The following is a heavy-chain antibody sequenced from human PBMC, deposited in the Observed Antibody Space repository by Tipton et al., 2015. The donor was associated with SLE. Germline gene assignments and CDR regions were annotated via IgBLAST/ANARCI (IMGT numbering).Heavy chain of an antibody. Sequence: TLSLTCTVSGGSISISPYFWGWIRQPPGKGLEWIGSIYSSGSTNYSPSLKSRVTISVDTSKNQFSLKLSSVTAADTAVYYCAKGGEVYAVPHWFDPWGQGTLVTVSS. CDR2: IYSSGST. CDR3: AKGGEVYAVPHWFDP. J-gene: IGHJ5*02. CDR1: GGSISISPYF. D-gene: IGHD2-8*01. V-gene: IGHV4-39*07.